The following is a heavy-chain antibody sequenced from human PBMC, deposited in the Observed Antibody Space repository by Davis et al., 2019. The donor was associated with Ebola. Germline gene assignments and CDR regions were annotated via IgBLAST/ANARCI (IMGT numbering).Heavy chain of an antibody. CDR1: GYTFMNYA. J-gene: IGHJ5*02. CDR2: INTGNGNT. D-gene: IGHD2-2*01. Sequence: ASVKVSCKASGYTFMNYAIHWVRQAPGQRLEWMGWINTGNGNTKYSEKVQGRVTITRDTSASTAYMELSSLRSEDTAVYYCARVERSTRGGWFDPWGQGTLVTVSS. CDR3: ARVERSTRGGWFDP. V-gene: IGHV1-3*04.